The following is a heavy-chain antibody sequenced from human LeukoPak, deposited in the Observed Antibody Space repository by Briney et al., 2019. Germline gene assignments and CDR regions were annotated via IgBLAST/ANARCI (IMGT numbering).Heavy chain of an antibody. J-gene: IGHJ4*02. V-gene: IGHV1-18*01. CDR1: GYTFTSYD. CDR2: ISAYNGNT. Sequence: ASVKVSCKASGYTFTSYDINWVRQAPGQGLEWMGWISAYNGNTNYAQKLQGRVTMTTDTSTSTAYMELRSLRSDDTAVYYCARDSMVRGVIKYFDYWGQGTLVTVSS. D-gene: IGHD3-10*01. CDR3: ARDSMVRGVIKYFDY.